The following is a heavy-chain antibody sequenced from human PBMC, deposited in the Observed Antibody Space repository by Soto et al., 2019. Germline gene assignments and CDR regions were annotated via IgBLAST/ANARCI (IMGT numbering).Heavy chain of an antibody. CDR3: AKGPDPALSDYNRNGYYYPFDY. Sequence: PGGSLRLSCAASGFTFRSYDMHWVRQAPGKGLEWVAVISFDGTKRYYADSVKGRFTISRDNSNNTLFLQMNSLRADDTALYYCAKGPDPALSDYNRNGYYYPFDYWGQGALVTVSS. D-gene: IGHD3-22*01. J-gene: IGHJ4*02. V-gene: IGHV3-30*18. CDR1: GFTFRSYD. CDR2: ISFDGTKR.